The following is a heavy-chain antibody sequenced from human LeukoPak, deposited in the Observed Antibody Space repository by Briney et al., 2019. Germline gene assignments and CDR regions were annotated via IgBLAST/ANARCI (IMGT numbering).Heavy chain of an antibody. Sequence: GGSLRLSCAASGFTFSTYWMHWVRQAPGKGLVWVSHINSDESNTNYADSVKGRFTISRDNAKNSLYLQMNSLRAEETAVYYCARDSGYYDSSGYYYYFDCWGQGTLVTVSS. CDR1: GFTFSTYW. J-gene: IGHJ4*02. V-gene: IGHV3-74*01. CDR3: ARDSGYYDSSGYYYYFDC. D-gene: IGHD3-22*01. CDR2: INSDESNT.